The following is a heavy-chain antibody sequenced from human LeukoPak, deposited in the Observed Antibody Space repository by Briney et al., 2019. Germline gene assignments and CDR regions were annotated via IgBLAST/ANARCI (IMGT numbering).Heavy chain of an antibody. CDR3: TIASQKIPQRFLDWSVSYDAFDI. V-gene: IGHV4-59*01. D-gene: IGHD3-3*01. CDR2: IYYSGST. Sequence: SETLSLTCTVSGGSISNYHWGWIRQPPGKGLEWIGYIYYSGSTNDNPSLKSRVTISVDTSKNQFSLKLRSVTAADTAVYYCTIASQKIPQRFLDWSVSYDAFDIWGQGTMVTVSS. J-gene: IGHJ3*02. CDR1: GGSISNYH.